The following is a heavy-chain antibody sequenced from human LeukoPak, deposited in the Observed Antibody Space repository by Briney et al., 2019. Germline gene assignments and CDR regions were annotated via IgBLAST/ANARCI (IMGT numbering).Heavy chain of an antibody. Sequence: GGSLRLSCAASGFTFSSYAMHWARQAPGKGLEWVAVISYDGSNKYYADSVKGRFTISRDNSKNTLYLQMNSLRAEDTAVYYCARDLRRLRYCSSTSCPPLYGMDVWGQGTTVTVSS. V-gene: IGHV3-30-3*01. D-gene: IGHD2-2*01. J-gene: IGHJ6*02. CDR2: ISYDGSNK. CDR3: ARDLRRLRYCSSTSCPPLYGMDV. CDR1: GFTFSSYA.